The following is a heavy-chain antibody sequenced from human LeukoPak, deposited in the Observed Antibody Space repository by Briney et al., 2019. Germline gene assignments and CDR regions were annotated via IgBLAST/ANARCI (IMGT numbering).Heavy chain of an antibody. CDR3: ARRAYSSSYNWFDP. Sequence: SETLSLTCTVSGGXISSYYCSWIRQPPGKGLEWIGYIYYSGSTNYNPSLKSRVTISVDTSKNQFSLKLSSVTAADTAVYYCARRAYSSSYNWFDPWGQGTLVTVSS. CDR2: IYYSGST. D-gene: IGHD6-13*01. V-gene: IGHV4-59*08. J-gene: IGHJ5*02. CDR1: GGXISSYY.